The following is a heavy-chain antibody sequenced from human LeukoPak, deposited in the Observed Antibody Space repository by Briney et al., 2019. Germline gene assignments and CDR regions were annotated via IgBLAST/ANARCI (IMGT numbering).Heavy chain of an antibody. CDR1: GFTFSSYA. Sequence: GGPLRLSCAASGFTFSSYAMSWVRQAPGKGLEWVSSISGSGDNTYYADSVKGRFTISRDNSKKTLNLQMNSLRAEDTAVYYCAKGGIFGVVILYYFDYWGQGTLVTVSS. D-gene: IGHD3-3*01. V-gene: IGHV3-23*01. CDR3: AKGGIFGVVILYYFDY. J-gene: IGHJ4*02. CDR2: ISGSGDNT.